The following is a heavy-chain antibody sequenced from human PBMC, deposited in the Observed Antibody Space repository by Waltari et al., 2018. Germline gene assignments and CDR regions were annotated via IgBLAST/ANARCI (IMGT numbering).Heavy chain of an antibody. V-gene: IGHV1-2*06. CDR3: ARIFSRGYEGFDY. CDR1: GYTFTGYY. J-gene: IGHJ4*02. Sequence: QVQLVQSGAEVKKPGASVKVSCKASGYTFTGYYMHWVRRAPGKGLVCMGRVNPNSGGTNYAQKFQGRVTMTRDTSISTAYMELSRLRSDDTAVYYCARIFSRGYEGFDYWGQGTLVTVSS. D-gene: IGHD5-12*01. CDR2: VNPNSGGT.